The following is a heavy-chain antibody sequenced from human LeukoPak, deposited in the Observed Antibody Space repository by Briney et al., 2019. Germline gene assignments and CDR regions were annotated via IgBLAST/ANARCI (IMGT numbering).Heavy chain of an antibody. CDR1: GFTFSLFW. D-gene: IGHD1-1*01. CDR2: INYDALSR. Sequence: SGGSLRLSCAASGFTFSLFWMLWVRQAPGKGLEWGSSINYDALSRTYADSVKGRLTISRDNAENTLFLQMNSLGVEDSAIYSCVRGAGPGTPFDWGQGILVTVSS. V-gene: IGHV3-74*01. CDR3: VRGAGPGTPFD. J-gene: IGHJ1*01.